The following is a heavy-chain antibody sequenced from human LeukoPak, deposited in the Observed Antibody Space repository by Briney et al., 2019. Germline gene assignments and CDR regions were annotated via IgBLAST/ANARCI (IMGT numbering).Heavy chain of an antibody. CDR2: ISSGGSTI. CDR1: GFTFSSYE. CDR3: ARINWLDP. Sequence: GGSLRLSCAASGFTFSSYEMNWVRQAPGKGLEWVSYISSGGSTIYYADSVKGRFTISRDNAKNALYLQMNSLRAEDTAVYYCARINWLDPWGQGTLVTVSS. D-gene: IGHD3-16*02. V-gene: IGHV3-48*03. J-gene: IGHJ5*02.